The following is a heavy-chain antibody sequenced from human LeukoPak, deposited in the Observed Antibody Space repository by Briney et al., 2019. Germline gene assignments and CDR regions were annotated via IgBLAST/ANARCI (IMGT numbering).Heavy chain of an antibody. CDR3: ASRRMGFDY. J-gene: IGHJ4*02. CDR2: IYSGGST. CDR1: GFTFSSYN. D-gene: IGHD3-16*01. Sequence: GGSLRLSCAASGFTFSSYNMNWVRQAPGKGLEWVSVIYSGGSTYYSDSVKGRFTISRDNSKNTLYLQMNSLRAEDTAVYYCASRRMGFDYWGQGTLVTVSS. V-gene: IGHV3-53*01.